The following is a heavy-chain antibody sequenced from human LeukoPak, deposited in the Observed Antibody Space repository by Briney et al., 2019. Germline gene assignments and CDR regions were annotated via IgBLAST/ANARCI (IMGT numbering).Heavy chain of an antibody. V-gene: IGHV4-34*01. CDR1: GGSFSGYY. CDR3: ATWRTAKTGFDY. D-gene: IGHD1-1*01. Sequence: TSETLSLTCAVYGGSFSGYYWSWIHQSPGKGLEWIGEINHSGSTNYNPSLKSRVTISVDTSKNQFSLKLSSVTAADTAVYYCATWRTAKTGFDYWGQGTLVTVSS. CDR2: INHSGST. J-gene: IGHJ4*02.